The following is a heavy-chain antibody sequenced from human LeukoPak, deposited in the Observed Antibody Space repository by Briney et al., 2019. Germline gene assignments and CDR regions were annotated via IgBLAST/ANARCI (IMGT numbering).Heavy chain of an antibody. CDR2: IYPGDSDT. CDR1: GYSFTTYW. V-gene: IGHV5-51*01. J-gene: IGHJ4*02. D-gene: IGHD1-26*01. CDR3: ARHPPAGGSYGRHPADY. Sequence: GESLKISCKASGYSFTTYWIGWVRQMPGKGLEWMGIIYPGDSDTRYSPSFQGQVTISADKSISTAYLQWSSLKASDTAMYYCARHPPAGGSYGRHPADYWGQGALVTVSS.